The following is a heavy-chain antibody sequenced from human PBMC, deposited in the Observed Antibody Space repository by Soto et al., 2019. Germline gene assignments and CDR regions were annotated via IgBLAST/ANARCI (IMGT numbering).Heavy chain of an antibody. J-gene: IGHJ5*02. CDR1: GGTFSSYA. Sequence: SVKVSCKASGGTFSSYAISWVRQAPGRGLEWMGGIIPLFGTTNYAQKFRGRVTVTADESTSTVYMEVRSLRFEDTAVYYCARAHGSSWYNWFDPWGQGTLVTVSS. D-gene: IGHD6-13*01. V-gene: IGHV1-69*13. CDR2: IIPLFGTT. CDR3: ARAHGSSWYNWFDP.